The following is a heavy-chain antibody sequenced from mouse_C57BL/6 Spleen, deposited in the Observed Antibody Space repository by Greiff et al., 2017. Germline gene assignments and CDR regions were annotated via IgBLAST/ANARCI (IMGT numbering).Heavy chain of an antibody. J-gene: IGHJ3*01. CDR2: ITYDGSN. V-gene: IGHV3-6*01. CDR3: ARGGYYSNPFAY. CDR1: GYSITSGYY. D-gene: IGHD2-5*01. Sequence: EVKLMESGPGLVKPSQSLSLTCSVTGYSITSGYYWNWIRQFPGNKLEWMGYITYDGSNNYNPSLKNRIPITRDTSKNQFFLKLNSVTTEDTATYYCARGGYYSNPFAYWGQGTLVTVSA.